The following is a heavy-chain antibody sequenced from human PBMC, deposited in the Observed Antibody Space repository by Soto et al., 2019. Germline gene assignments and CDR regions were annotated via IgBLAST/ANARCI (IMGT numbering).Heavy chain of an antibody. V-gene: IGHV3-23*01. CDR1: GFKFSSYG. J-gene: IGHJ6*02. Sequence: EEQLLESGGGLVEPGGSLRLSCVASGFKFSSYGMAWVRQAPGKGLEWVSDINESGGTKTYADSVRGRFAISRDNSRNTLDLLMNGLRPEYTAVYYCVKDRATIFGVIWKYGMDVWGQGTTVYVSS. CDR2: INESGGTK. D-gene: IGHD3-3*01. CDR3: VKDRATIFGVIWKYGMDV.